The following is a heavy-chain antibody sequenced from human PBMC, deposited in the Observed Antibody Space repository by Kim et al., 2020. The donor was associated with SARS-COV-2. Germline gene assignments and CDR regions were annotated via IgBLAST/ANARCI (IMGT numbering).Heavy chain of an antibody. CDR3: ARVHLGGWYDY. CDR2: IGTAGDT. Sequence: GGSLRLSCAASGFTFSSYDMHWVRQATGKGLEWVSAIGTAGDTYYPGSVKGRFTISRENAKNSLYLQMNSLRAGDTAVYYCARVHLGGWYDYWGQGTLVTVSS. CDR1: GFTFSSYD. J-gene: IGHJ4*02. V-gene: IGHV3-13*04. D-gene: IGHD6-19*01.